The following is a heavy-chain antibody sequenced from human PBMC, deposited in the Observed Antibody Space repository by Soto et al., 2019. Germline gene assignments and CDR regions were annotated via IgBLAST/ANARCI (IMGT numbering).Heavy chain of an antibody. Sequence: SETLSLTCTVSGGSISSGDYYWSWIRQPPGKGLEWIGYIYYSGSTYYNPSLKSRVTISVDTSKNQFSLKLSSVTAADTAVYYCAREHIVVVTASVYGMDVWGQGTTVTVS. CDR2: IYYSGST. CDR3: AREHIVVVTASVYGMDV. D-gene: IGHD2-21*02. J-gene: IGHJ6*02. CDR1: GGSISSGDYY. V-gene: IGHV4-30-4*01.